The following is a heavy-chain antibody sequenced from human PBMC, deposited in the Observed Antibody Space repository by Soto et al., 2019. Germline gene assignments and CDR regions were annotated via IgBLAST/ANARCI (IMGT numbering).Heavy chain of an antibody. CDR1: GGSISSGDYY. J-gene: IGHJ6*02. D-gene: IGHD3-22*01. CDR3: ARDSYYDGSGTLPWGPRQYYYYYLDV. CDR2: IYYSGST. V-gene: IGHV4-30-4*01. Sequence: QVQLQESGPGLVKPSQTLSLTCTVSGGSISSGDYYWSWIRQPPGKGLEWIGCIYYSGSTYSNPSLKSRVSISVDTSKNQFSLKLSSVTAADTAVYYCARDSYYDGSGTLPWGPRQYYYYYLDVWGQGTTVTVSS.